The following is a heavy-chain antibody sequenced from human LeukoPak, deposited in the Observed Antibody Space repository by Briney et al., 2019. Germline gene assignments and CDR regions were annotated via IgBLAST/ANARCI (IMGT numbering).Heavy chain of an antibody. J-gene: IGHJ4*02. D-gene: IGHD6-19*01. CDR3: ARGIAVAGPYYFDY. V-gene: IGHV3-48*04. Sequence: GGSLRLSCAASGFTFSSYWMTWVRQAPGEGLEWVSYISSIDSTIYYADSVKGRFTISRDNAKNSLYLQMNSLRADDTAVYYCARGIAVAGPYYFDYWGRGTLVTVSS. CDR1: GFTFSSYW. CDR2: ISSIDSTI.